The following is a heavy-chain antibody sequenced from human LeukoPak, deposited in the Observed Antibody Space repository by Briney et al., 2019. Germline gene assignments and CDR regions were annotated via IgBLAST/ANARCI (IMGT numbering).Heavy chain of an antibody. J-gene: IGHJ6*03. D-gene: IGHD3-22*01. CDR2: ISSSGSTI. CDR1: GFTFSDYY. CDR3: ARDRIGGSGYFYYYYYYMDV. V-gene: IGHV3-11*01. Sequence: PGGSLRLSCAASGFTFSDYYMSWIRQAPGKGLEWVSYISSSGSTIYYADSVKGRFTISRDNAKNSLYLQMNSLRAEDTAVYYCARDRIGGSGYFYYYYYYMDVWGKGTTVTVSS.